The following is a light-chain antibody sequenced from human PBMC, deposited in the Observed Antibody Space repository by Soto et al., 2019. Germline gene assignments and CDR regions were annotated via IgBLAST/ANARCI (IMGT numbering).Light chain of an antibody. Sequence: PGERVTLSCRASQSVGSFLAWYQQKPGQAPRLLIYDTSIRATGIPARFSGSGSGTDFTLTISRLEPEDFAVYYCQQYGSSPPITFGQGTRLEIK. CDR1: QSVGSF. V-gene: IGKV3-20*01. CDR3: QQYGSSPPIT. CDR2: DTS. J-gene: IGKJ5*01.